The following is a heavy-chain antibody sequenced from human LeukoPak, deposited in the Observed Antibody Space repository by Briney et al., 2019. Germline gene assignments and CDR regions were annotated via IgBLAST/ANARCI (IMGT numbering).Heavy chain of an antibody. CDR2: IYSGGST. CDR3: ASPPDPTIFGGFIPYNYTGMNV. D-gene: IGHD3-3*01. Sequence: PGGSLRLSCAASGFTFSSYSMNWVRQAPGKGLEWVSVIYSGGSTYYADSVKGRFTISRDNSKNTLYLQMNSLRAEDTAVYYCASPPDPTIFGGFIPYNYTGMNVWAQGTTFTFSS. V-gene: IGHV3-66*01. CDR1: GFTFSSYS. J-gene: IGHJ6*02.